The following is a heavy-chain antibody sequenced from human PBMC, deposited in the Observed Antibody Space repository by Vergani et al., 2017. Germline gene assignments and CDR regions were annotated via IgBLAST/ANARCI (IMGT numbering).Heavy chain of an antibody. Sequence: QVQLVQSGAEVKKPGSSVKVSCKASGGTFSSYTISWVRQAPGQGLEWMGRIIPILGIANYAQKFQGRVTITADKSTSTAYMELSSLRSEDTAVYYCARDSRPYSGSGNLTGYDAFDIWGQGTMVTVSS. CDR1: GGTFSSYT. CDR2: IIPILGIA. CDR3: ARDSRPYSGSGNLTGYDAFDI. J-gene: IGHJ3*02. D-gene: IGHD7-27*01. V-gene: IGHV1-69*08.